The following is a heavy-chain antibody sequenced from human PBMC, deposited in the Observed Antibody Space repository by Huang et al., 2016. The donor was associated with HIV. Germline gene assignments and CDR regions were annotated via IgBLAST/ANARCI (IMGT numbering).Heavy chain of an antibody. D-gene: IGHD6-6*01. CDR2: IYYSGST. J-gene: IGHJ5*02. V-gene: IGHV4-59*01. Sequence: QVQLQESGPGLVKPSETLSLTCTVSGGSMSSYYWSWIRQPPGKGLEWIGYIYYSGSTNYNPSLKSRVTISVDTSKNQFSLRLSSVTAADTAVYDCASASIAARRWFDPWGQGSLVTVSS. CDR1: GGSMSSYY. CDR3: ASASIAARRWFDP.